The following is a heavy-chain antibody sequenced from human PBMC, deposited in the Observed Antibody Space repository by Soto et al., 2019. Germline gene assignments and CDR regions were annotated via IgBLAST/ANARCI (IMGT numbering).Heavy chain of an antibody. CDR2: IYYSGST. D-gene: IGHD5-12*01. CDR1: GGSISSGDYY. Sequence: QVQLQESGPGLVKPSQTLSLTCTVSGGSISSGDYYWSWIRQPPGKGLEWIGYIYYSGSTYYNPSLKSRVTISVDTSKNQFSLKLSSVTAADTAVYYCARVWRMATIPYYFDYWGQGTLVTVSS. V-gene: IGHV4-30-4*01. J-gene: IGHJ4*02. CDR3: ARVWRMATIPYYFDY.